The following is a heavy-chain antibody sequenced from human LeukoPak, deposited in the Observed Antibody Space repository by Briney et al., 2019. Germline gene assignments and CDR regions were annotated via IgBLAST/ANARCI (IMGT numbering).Heavy chain of an antibody. CDR3: ARDPTTVVSYWYFDL. CDR2: IYYSGST. Sequence: SETLSLTCTVSGGSISSYYWSWIRQPPGKELEWIGYIYYSGSTNYNPSLKSRVTISVDTSKNQFSLKLSSVTAADTAVYYCARDPTTVVSYWYFDLWGRGTLVTVSS. J-gene: IGHJ2*01. D-gene: IGHD4-23*01. V-gene: IGHV4-59*01. CDR1: GGSISSYY.